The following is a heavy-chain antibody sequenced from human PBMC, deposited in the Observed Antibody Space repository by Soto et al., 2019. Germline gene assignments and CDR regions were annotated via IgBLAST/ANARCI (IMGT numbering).Heavy chain of an antibody. J-gene: IGHJ4*02. V-gene: IGHV1-3*01. CDR2: INAGNGNT. D-gene: IGHD3-10*01. Sequence: ASVKVSCKASGYTFTSYAMHWVRQAPGQRLEWMGWINAGNGNTKYSQKFQGRVTMTTDTSTRTAYMEMRSLRSDDTAIYYCARDSVIWFGELLSYFDYWGQGTLVTVSS. CDR3: ARDSVIWFGELLSYFDY. CDR1: GYTFTSYA.